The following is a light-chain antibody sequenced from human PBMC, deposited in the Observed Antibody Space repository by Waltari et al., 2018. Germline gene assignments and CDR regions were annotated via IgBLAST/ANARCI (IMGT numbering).Light chain of an antibody. V-gene: IGKV4-1*01. CDR3: QQYYSTPPT. J-gene: IGKJ3*01. CDR2: WAS. Sequence: DIVMTQSPNFLAVSLGERATINCKSSQNVLYRSNNRSYLACYQQKPGQPPKLLIYWASTRESGVHDRFSGSGSGTDFTLTISSLQAEDVAVYYCQQYYSTPPTFGPGTKVDIK. CDR1: QNVLYRSNNRSY.